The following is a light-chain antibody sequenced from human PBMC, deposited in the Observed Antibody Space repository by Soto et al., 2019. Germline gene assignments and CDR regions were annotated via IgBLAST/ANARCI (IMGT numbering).Light chain of an antibody. Sequence: AIQMTQSPSSLSASVRDRVTITCRASQDIGNDLGWYQQKPGKAPNLLIYAASSLRSGVPSRFSGSGSGTHFTLTINSLQPADSATYFCLQDCNYPWTFGQGTKVDIK. CDR2: AAS. V-gene: IGKV1-6*02. CDR1: QDIGND. J-gene: IGKJ1*01. CDR3: LQDCNYPWT.